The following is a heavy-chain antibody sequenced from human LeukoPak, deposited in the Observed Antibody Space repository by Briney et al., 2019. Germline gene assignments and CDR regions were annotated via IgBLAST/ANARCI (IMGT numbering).Heavy chain of an antibody. CDR2: LNTNTGNP. V-gene: IGHV7-4-1*02. D-gene: IGHD2-15*01. Sequence: GASVKVSCKASGYTFTSYAMNWVRQAPGQGLAWLGWLNTNTGNPTYAQGFTGRFVFSLDTSVRTAYLQISSLKAEDTAVYYFARKSVAATPRDIVYQYYSMDVWGKGTTVTVSS. J-gene: IGHJ6*03. CDR3: ARKSVAATPRDIVYQYYSMDV. CDR1: GYTFTSYA.